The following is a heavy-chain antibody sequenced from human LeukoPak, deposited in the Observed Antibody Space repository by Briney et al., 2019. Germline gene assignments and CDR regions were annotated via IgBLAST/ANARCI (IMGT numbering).Heavy chain of an antibody. J-gene: IGHJ4*02. D-gene: IGHD6-13*01. Sequence: GASVKVSCKASGYTFTSYGISWVRQARGQGLEWMGWISGYNGNTNNAQKFQGRVTMTTDTSTSTAYMEMRSLRAEDTAVYYCAREASYSYSWATFDSWGQGTLVTVSS. CDR2: ISGYNGNT. CDR3: AREASYSYSWATFDS. CDR1: GYTFTSYG. V-gene: IGHV1-18*01.